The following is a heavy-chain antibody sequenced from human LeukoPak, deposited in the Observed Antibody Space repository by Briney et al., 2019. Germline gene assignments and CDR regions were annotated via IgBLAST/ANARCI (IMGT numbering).Heavy chain of an antibody. CDR2: ISPRGGGT. Sequence: GGTLRLSCAASGFTFSNHGMNWVRQAPGMGLEWLSGISPRGGGTYYADSVQGRFTISRDDSKNTLSLQMNSLRVEDTAVYYCARDLAWGAFDYWGQGTLVTVSS. V-gene: IGHV3-23*01. J-gene: IGHJ4*02. CDR1: GFTFSNHG. CDR3: ARDLAWGAFDY. D-gene: IGHD7-27*01.